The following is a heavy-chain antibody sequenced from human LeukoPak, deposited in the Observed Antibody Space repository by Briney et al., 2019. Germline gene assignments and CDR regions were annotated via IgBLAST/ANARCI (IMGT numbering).Heavy chain of an antibody. CDR3: AKDGGYSYVESFDY. CDR1: GLTFSGYG. J-gene: IGHJ4*02. V-gene: IGHV3-30*02. D-gene: IGHD5-18*01. CDR2: IRYDGSNK. Sequence: GVSLRLSCAASGLTFSGYGMHWVRQAPGKGLEWVAFIRYDGSNKYYADSVKGRFTISRDNSKNTLYLQMNSLRAEDTAVYYCAKDGGYSYVESFDYWGQGTLVTVSS.